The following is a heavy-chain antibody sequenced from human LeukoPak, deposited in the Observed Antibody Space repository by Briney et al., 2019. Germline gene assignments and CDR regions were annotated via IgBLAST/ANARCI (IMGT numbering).Heavy chain of an antibody. Sequence: GGSLRLSCAASGFTFSKYGMTWVRQAPGKGLEWVSTISDTGDSTYYADSVKGRFTISRDNSENTLYLQMNSLRAEDTAVYYCAKVPNDYSNYYFDYWGQGTLVTVSS. CDR3: AKVPNDYSNYYFDY. V-gene: IGHV3-23*01. D-gene: IGHD4-11*01. CDR2: ISDTGDST. J-gene: IGHJ4*02. CDR1: GFTFSKYG.